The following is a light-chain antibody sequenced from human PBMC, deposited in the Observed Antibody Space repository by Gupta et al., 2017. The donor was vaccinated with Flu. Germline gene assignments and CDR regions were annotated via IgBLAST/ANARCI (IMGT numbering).Light chain of an antibody. CDR2: DGS. J-gene: IGKJ4*01. V-gene: IGKV1-12*01. CDR1: EGISS. Sequence: IQMTQSTHSVSASPGDRVTITCRASEGISSLTGYQQRAGKAPKLLIFDGSCLQSGVPSRCIGSGSCTKVSLTINSRLPEDFSTDFCQQANSFPLTFGGGTKVEIK. CDR3: QQANSFPLT.